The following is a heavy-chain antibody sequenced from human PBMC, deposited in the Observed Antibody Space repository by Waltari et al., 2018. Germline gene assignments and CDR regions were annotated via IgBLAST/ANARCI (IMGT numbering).Heavy chain of an antibody. V-gene: IGHV3-7*01. Sequence: EVQLVESGGGLVQPGGSLRLSCAASGFTFSSYWMSWVRQAPGKGREWGANIKQDGSDKDYVDSVKGRFTISRDNAKNSLYLQMNSLRVEDTAIYYCARPNWDVVKAFDYWGQGTLVTVSS. CDR1: GFTFSSYW. CDR3: ARPNWDVVKAFDY. J-gene: IGHJ4*02. D-gene: IGHD3-22*01. CDR2: IKQDGSDK.